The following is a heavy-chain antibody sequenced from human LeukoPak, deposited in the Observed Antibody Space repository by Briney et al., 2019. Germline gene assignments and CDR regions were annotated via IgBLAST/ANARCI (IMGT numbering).Heavy chain of an antibody. V-gene: IGHV4-38-2*01. D-gene: IGHD3-16*01. J-gene: IGHJ5*02. CDR1: GFTFSNAW. CDR2: IYYSGST. CDR3: ARLRALANWFDP. Sequence: GSLRLSCAASGFTFSNAWMSWIRQPPGKGLEWIGSIYYSGSTYYNPSLKSRVTISVDTSKNQFSLKLSSVTAADTAVYYCARLRALANWFDPWGQGTLVTVSS.